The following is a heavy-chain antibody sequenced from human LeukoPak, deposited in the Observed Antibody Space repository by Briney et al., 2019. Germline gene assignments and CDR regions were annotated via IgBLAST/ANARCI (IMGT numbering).Heavy chain of an antibody. CDR1: GFTFSSYS. Sequence: PGGSLRLTCAASGFTFSSYSMNWVGQAPGKGLEWVSSISSSSSYIYYADSVKGRFTISRDNAKNSLYLQMNSLRAEDTAVYYCSRGGGRMRIYGKKWFDPWGQGTLVTVSS. V-gene: IGHV3-21*01. J-gene: IGHJ5*02. CDR3: SRGGGRMRIYGKKWFDP. D-gene: IGHD3-16*01. CDR2: ISSSSSYI.